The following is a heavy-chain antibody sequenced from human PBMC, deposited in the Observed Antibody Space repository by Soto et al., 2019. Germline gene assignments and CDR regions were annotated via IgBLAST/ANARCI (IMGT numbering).Heavy chain of an antibody. CDR3: ARTLRYFDGNYYYYYGMDV. CDR2: IYSGGST. D-gene: IGHD3-9*01. V-gene: IGHV3-66*01. CDR1: GFTVSSNY. J-gene: IGHJ6*02. Sequence: EVQLVESGGGLVQPGGSLRLSCAASGFTVSSNYMSWVRQAPGKGLEWFSVIYSGGSTYYADSVKGRFTISRDNSKNTLYLQMNSLRAEDTAVYYCARTLRYFDGNYYYYYGMDVWGQGTTVTVSS.